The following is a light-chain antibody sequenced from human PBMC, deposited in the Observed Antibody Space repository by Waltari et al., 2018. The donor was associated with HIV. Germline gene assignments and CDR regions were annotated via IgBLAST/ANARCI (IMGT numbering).Light chain of an antibody. CDR2: QDS. Sequence: SFELTQPPSVSVSPGQTATITCSGDKLGNRYAYWYKQKPGQSPVLVIHQDSKRPSGIPERFSGSNSGNTAMLTISGTQATDEADYYCQAWDRSTYVVFGGGTKVTVL. J-gene: IGLJ2*01. CDR3: QAWDRSTYVV. V-gene: IGLV3-1*01. CDR1: KLGNRY.